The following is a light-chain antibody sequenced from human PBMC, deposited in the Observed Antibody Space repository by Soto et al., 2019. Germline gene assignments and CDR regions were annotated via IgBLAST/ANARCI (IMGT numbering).Light chain of an antibody. CDR1: QGIGSW. CDR3: LQANTCPLT. Sequence: DIPMTQSPSSVSASVGDRVTITCRASQGIGSWLAWYQQKPGKAPKLLIYAASSLQSVVPSRFSSSRSATDFTLTICSLQPEDCATYFCLQANTCPLTFGGGTQVEIK. V-gene: IGKV1-12*01. J-gene: IGKJ4*01. CDR2: AAS.